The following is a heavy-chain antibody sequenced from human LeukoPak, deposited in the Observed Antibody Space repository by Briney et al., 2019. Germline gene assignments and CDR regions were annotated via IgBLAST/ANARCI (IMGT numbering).Heavy chain of an antibody. D-gene: IGHD6-13*01. J-gene: IGHJ6*03. CDR1: GYTFTGYY. CDR3: ARDIYSSSYYYYMDV. Sequence: ASVKVSCKASGYTFTGYYMHWVRQAPGQGLEWMGRINPNSGGTNYAQKFQGRVTMTRDTSISTAYMELSRLRSDDTAEYYCARDIYSSSYYYYMDVWGKGTTVTVSS. CDR2: INPNSGGT. V-gene: IGHV1-2*06.